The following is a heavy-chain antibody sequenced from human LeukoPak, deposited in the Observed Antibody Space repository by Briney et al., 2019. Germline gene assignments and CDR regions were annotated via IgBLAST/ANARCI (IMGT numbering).Heavy chain of an antibody. V-gene: IGHV1-46*01. Sequence: ASVKVSCKASGYTFTGYYMHWVRQAPGQGLEWMGIINPSGGSTSYAQKFQGRVTMTRDTSTSTVYMELSSLRSEDTAVYYCARGADPYYYDSSGYYDPQYYFDYWGQGTLVTVSS. J-gene: IGHJ4*02. CDR2: INPSGGST. CDR3: ARGADPYYYDSSGYYDPQYYFDY. D-gene: IGHD3-22*01. CDR1: GYTFTGYY.